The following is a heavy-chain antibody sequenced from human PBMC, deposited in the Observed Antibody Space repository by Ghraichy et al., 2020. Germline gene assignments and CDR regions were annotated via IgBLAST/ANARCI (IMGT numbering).Heavy chain of an antibody. Sequence: GESLNISCEGSGFSFSDYSMIWVRLTPRKALEWVSYITGSSITIFYTDSVKGRFTISRDNAKTSLYLQMNSLRAEDTAVYYCARLPLPRRAAVGDWYFDLWGSGTLVTVSS. D-gene: IGHD6-13*01. J-gene: IGHJ2*01. V-gene: IGHV3-48*01. CDR3: ARLPLPRRAAVGDWYFDL. CDR2: ITGSSITI. CDR1: GFSFSDYS.